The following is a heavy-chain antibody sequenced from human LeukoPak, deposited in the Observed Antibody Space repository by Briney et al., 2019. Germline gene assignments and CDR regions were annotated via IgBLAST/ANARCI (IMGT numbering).Heavy chain of an antibody. J-gene: IGHJ4*02. Sequence: SETLSLTCAVYGGSFSGYYWSWIRQPPGKGREWIGEINHSGSTNYNPSLKSRVTISVDTSKNQFSLKMSSVTAAATAVYYCARGSTVVTPATSFYFDSWGQGTLVTVSS. CDR2: INHSGST. CDR3: ARGSTVVTPATSFYFDS. CDR1: GGSFSGYY. D-gene: IGHD4-23*01. V-gene: IGHV4-34*01.